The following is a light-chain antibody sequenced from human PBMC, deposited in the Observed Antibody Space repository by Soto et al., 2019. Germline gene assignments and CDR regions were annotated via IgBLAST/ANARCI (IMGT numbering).Light chain of an antibody. CDR1: SSNIGPNA. CDR2: NNN. J-gene: IGLJ1*01. V-gene: IGLV1-44*01. Sequence: QSVLTQPPSASGTPGQKVTISCSGSSSNIGPNAVNWYQQLPGTAPKLLLYNNNQRPSGVSDRFSGSKSGTSASLAISGLQSDDEADYHCAAWDDSLNGLVFGTGTKVT. CDR3: AAWDDSLNGLV.